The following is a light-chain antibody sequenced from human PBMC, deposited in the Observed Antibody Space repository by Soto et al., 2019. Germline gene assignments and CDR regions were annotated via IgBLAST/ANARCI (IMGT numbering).Light chain of an antibody. CDR3: QQSYSTPPWT. Sequence: DVQVTQSPSSLSASVGDRVTITCRASQNINNYLNWYQQKPGKAPKLLISVESNLQSGVPSRFSGRGSGTEFTLTISSLQPEDFATYFCQQSYSTPPWTFGQGTKVDIK. CDR2: VES. CDR1: QNINNY. V-gene: IGKV1-39*01. J-gene: IGKJ1*01.